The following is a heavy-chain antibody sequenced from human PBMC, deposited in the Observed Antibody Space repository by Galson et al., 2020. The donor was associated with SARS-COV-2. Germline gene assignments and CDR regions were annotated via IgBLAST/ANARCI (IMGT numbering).Heavy chain of an antibody. V-gene: IGHV3-7*03. D-gene: IGHD2-15*01. CDR2: IKQDGSEK. CDR3: ARDVWIVPAEALVVVVAASTGDAFDI. Sequence: GSLRLSCAASGFTFSSYWMSWVRQAPGKGLEWVANIKQDGSEKYYVDSVKGRFTISRDNAKNSLYLQMNSLRAEDTAVYYCARDVWIVPAEALVVVVAASTGDAFDIWGQGTMVTVSS. J-gene: IGHJ3*02. CDR1: GFTFSSYW.